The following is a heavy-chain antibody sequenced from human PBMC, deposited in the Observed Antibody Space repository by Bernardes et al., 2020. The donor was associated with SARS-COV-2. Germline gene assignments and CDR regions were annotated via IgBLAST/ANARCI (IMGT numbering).Heavy chain of an antibody. J-gene: IGHJ4*02. CDR3: AIVSGYSSGWYEYYFDY. V-gene: IGHV1-2*04. CDR1: GYTFTGYY. CDR2: INPNSGGT. D-gene: IGHD6-19*01. Sequence: ASVKVSCKASGYTFTGYYMHWVRRAPGQGLEWMGWINPNSGGTNYAQKFQGWVTMTRDTSISTAYMELSRLRSDDTAVYYCAIVSGYSSGWYEYYFDYWGQGTLVTVSS.